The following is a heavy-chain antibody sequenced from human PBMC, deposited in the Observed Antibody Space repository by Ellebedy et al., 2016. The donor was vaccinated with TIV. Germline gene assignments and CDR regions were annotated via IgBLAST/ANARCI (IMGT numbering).Heavy chain of an antibody. J-gene: IGHJ4*02. CDR2: IDSDGSTT. Sequence: GGSLRLSCAASGFTFSNYWMHWVRHAPGKGLMWVSNIDSDGSTTIYADSVKGRFTISRDNAKNTLYLQMNSLTVEDTGVYYCARGSDGQDYWGQGTLVTVSS. V-gene: IGHV3-74*01. CDR3: ARGSDGQDY. CDR1: GFTFSNYW. D-gene: IGHD2-8*01.